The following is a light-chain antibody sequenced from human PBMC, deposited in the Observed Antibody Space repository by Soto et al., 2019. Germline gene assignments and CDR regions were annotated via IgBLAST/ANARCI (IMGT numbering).Light chain of an antibody. CDR1: QYINTR. CDR3: HQRQSWPRT. CDR2: LAS. V-gene: IGKV3-11*01. J-gene: IGKJ1*01. Sequence: EIVLTQSPATPSSFPGDRVTLSCRASQYINTRLAWYQHKPGQAPRLLIYLASNRAAGVPARFSGSGSGTDFTLTISDVEPEDFAVYYCHQRQSWPRTFGQGTKVDIK.